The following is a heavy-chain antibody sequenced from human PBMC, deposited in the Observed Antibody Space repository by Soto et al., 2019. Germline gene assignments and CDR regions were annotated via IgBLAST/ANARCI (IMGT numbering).Heavy chain of an antibody. CDR1: GFTFSSYG. V-gene: IGHV3-33*01. CDR2: IWYDGSNK. CDR3: ARDGKYSSSSGIDY. D-gene: IGHD6-6*01. Sequence: GGSLRLSCAASGFTFSSYGMHWVRQAPGKGLEWVAVIWYDGSNKYYADSVKGRFTISRDNSKNTLYLQMNSLRAEDTAVYYCARDGKYSSSSGIDYWGQGTLVTVSS. J-gene: IGHJ4*02.